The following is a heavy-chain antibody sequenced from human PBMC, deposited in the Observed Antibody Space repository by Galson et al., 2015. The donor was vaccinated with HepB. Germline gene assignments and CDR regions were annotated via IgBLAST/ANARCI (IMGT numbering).Heavy chain of an antibody. CDR1: GFTFTSSG. CDR3: AADEGSGYFDY. Sequence: SVKVSCKGSGFTFTSSGVQWVRQARGQRLEWIGWIVVGSGNTNYAQKFQERVTITRDMSTSTAYMEVNSLRSDDTAVYYCAADEGSGYFDYWGQGTLVTVSS. D-gene: IGHD3-10*01. J-gene: IGHJ4*02. V-gene: IGHV1-58*01. CDR2: IVVGSGNT.